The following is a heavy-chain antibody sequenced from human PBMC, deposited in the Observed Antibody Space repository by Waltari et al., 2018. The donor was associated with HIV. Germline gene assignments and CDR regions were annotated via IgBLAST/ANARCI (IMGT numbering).Heavy chain of an antibody. CDR1: GCTFDDYG. CDR2: ISWNSGTI. CDR3: AKDSASSGYYSAWFDP. Sequence: EVQLVGSGGGLVQPGRSLRLSCAASGCTFDDYGREGVRQAPGTGLEWVTGISWNSGTIGDADSVRGRFTISRDNAKNSLYLQMNSLRVEDTAFYYCAKDSASSGYYSAWFDPWGQGTLVTVSS. D-gene: IGHD3-22*01. V-gene: IGHV3-9*01. J-gene: IGHJ5*02.